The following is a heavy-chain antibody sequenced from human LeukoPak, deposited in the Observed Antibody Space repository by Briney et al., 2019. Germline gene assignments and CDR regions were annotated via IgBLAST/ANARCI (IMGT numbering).Heavy chain of an antibody. V-gene: IGHV1-69*13. J-gene: IGHJ5*02. Sequence: SVKVSCKASGGTFSSYAISWVRQAPGQGLEWMGGIIPIFGTANYAQKFQGRVTITADESTSTAYMELSSLRSEDTAVYYCARPAVAGSGSWFDPWGQGTLVTVPS. D-gene: IGHD6-19*01. CDR2: IIPIFGTA. CDR3: ARPAVAGSGSWFDP. CDR1: GGTFSSYA.